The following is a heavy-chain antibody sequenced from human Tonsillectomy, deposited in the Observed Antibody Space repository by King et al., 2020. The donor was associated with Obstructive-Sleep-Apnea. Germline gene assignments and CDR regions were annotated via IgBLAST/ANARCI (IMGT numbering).Heavy chain of an antibody. V-gene: IGHV1-18*01. J-gene: IGHJ6*02. CDR3: ARAGYYDSSGSRNYHYYGMDV. CDR2: ISDYDGKT. CDR1: GYSFSSYG. D-gene: IGHD3-22*01. Sequence: QLVQSGDEVKEPGASVRVSCKASGYSFSSYGISWVRQAPGQGLEWLGWISDYDGKTNYAQKAQGRVTMTTHTSTRTAYMTLRSLRSDDTAVYYCARAGYYDSSGSRNYHYYGMDVWGQGTTVTVSS.